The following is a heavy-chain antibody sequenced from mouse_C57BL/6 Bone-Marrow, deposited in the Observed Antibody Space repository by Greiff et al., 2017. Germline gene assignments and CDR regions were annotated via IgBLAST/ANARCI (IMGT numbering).Heavy chain of an antibody. V-gene: IGHV1-50*01. CDR3: AVYYYGSSYGDY. Sequence: QVQLQQPGAELVKPGASVKLSCKASGYTFTSYWMQWVKQRPGQGLEWIGEIDPSDSYTNYNQKFKGKATLTVDTSSSTAYMQLSSLTSEDSAVYYCAVYYYGSSYGDYWGQGTTRTVSS. J-gene: IGHJ2*01. D-gene: IGHD1-1*01. CDR1: GYTFTSYW. CDR2: IDPSDSYT.